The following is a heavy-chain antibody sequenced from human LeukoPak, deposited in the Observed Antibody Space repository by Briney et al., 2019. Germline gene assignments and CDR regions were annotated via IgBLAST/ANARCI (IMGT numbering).Heavy chain of an antibody. Sequence: SETLSLTCTVSGGSISSYYWSWIRQSAGKGLEWIGRIYTSGSTNYNPSLKSRVTISVDTSKNQFSLKLSSVTAADTAVYYCARYCSGGSCYRAGKDAFDIWGQGTMVTVSS. CDR3: ARYCSGGSCYRAGKDAFDI. CDR1: GGSISSYY. D-gene: IGHD2-15*01. J-gene: IGHJ3*02. CDR2: IYTSGST. V-gene: IGHV4-4*07.